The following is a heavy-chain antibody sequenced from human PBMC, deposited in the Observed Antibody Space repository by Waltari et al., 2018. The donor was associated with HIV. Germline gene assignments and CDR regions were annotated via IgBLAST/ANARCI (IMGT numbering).Heavy chain of an antibody. D-gene: IGHD3-3*01. Sequence: QVQLQQWGAGLLKPSETLSLTCAVYSGSFSGYYWTWIRQPPGKGLEWIGEINDSGITNYNPALKSRVTISIDTSKNQFSLKLSSVTAADTAMYFCARITGGVWSGFSHKWIDPWGQGTLVTVSS. CDR1: SGSFSGYY. CDR3: ARITGGVWSGFSHKWIDP. CDR2: INDSGIT. J-gene: IGHJ5*02. V-gene: IGHV4-34*01.